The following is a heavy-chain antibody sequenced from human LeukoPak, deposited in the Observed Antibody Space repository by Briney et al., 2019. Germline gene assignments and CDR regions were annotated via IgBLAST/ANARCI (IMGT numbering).Heavy chain of an antibody. CDR3: ASTSSSSSVDY. V-gene: IGHV4-39*01. CDR1: GGSISSSSYY. D-gene: IGHD6-6*01. CDR2: IYYSGST. Sequence: PSETLSLTCTVSGGSISSSSYYWGWIRQPPGKGLEWIGSIYYSGSTYYNPSLKSRVTISVDTSKNQFSLKLSSVTAADTAVYYCASTSSSSSVDYWGQGTLVTVSS. J-gene: IGHJ4*02.